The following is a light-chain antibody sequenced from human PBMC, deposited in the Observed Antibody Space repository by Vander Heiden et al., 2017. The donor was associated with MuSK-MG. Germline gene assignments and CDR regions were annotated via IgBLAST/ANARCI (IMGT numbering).Light chain of an antibody. J-gene: IGKJ1*01. Sequence: DIQMTQSPSSLSASVGDRVTVTCRASQSINNYLNWYQQKPGKAPKLLINAASTLQSGVPPSFRGSGSGTDFTLTISRLQPEDFATYYCQQRDNTPLTFGQGTKVEIK. CDR2: AAS. V-gene: IGKV1-39*01. CDR3: QQRDNTPLT. CDR1: QSINNY.